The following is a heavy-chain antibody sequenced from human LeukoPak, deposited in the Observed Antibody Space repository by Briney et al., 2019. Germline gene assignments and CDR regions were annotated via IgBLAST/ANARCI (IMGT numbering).Heavy chain of an antibody. CDR3: ARQADQYYFDY. J-gene: IGHJ4*02. CDR2: IYYSGST. V-gene: IGHV4-59*11. Sequence: SETLSLTCTVSGGSISSHYWSWIRQPPGKGLEWIGYIYYSGSTNYNPSLKSRVTISVDTSKNQFSLKLSSVTAADTAVYYRARQADQYYFDYWGQGTLVTVSS. CDR1: GGSISSHY.